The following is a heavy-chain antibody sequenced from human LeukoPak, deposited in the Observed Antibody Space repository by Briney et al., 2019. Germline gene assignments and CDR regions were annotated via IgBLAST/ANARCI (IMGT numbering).Heavy chain of an antibody. D-gene: IGHD6-19*01. V-gene: IGHV3-23*01. CDR1: GFTFSSYA. J-gene: IGHJ4*02. CDR2: ISGSGGST. CDR3: AKGEDGIAVAGPDY. Sequence: GGSLRLSCAASGFTFSSYAMSWVRQAPGKGLEWVSAISGSGGSTYYADSVKGRFTISRDNSKNTLYLQMNSLKAEDTAVYYCAKGEDGIAVAGPDYWGQGTLVTVSS.